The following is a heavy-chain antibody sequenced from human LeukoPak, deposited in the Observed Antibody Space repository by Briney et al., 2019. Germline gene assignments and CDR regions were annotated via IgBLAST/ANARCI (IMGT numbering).Heavy chain of an antibody. CDR3: VRDLGFFDIDY. D-gene: IGHD3-9*01. CDR1: GFTFSSYS. CDR2: IDYSGNT. V-gene: IGHV4-39*07. J-gene: IGHJ4*02. Sequence: GSLRLSCAASGFTFSSYSMNWVRQAPGKGLEWIGSIDYSGNTYYIPSLKSRITISEDTSKNQFSLKLTSVTAADTAVYYCVRDLGFFDIDYWGQGILVTVSS.